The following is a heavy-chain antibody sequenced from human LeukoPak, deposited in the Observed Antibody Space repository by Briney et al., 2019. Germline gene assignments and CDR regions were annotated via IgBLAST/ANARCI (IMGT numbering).Heavy chain of an antibody. CDR2: INPSGGST. D-gene: IGHD1-26*01. V-gene: IGHV1-46*01. Sequence: ASVKVSCKASGYTFTNYYMHWVRQAPGQGLEWMGIINPSGGSTTNAQKFQDRVTMTRDTSTSTVYMELSSLRPEDTAVYYCARVSGSYVYFDYWGQGTLVTVSS. CDR3: ARVSGSYVYFDY. J-gene: IGHJ4*02. CDR1: GYTFTNYY.